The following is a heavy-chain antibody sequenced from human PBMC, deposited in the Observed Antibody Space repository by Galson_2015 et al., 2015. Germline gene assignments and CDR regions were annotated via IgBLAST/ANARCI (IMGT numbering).Heavy chain of an antibody. J-gene: IGHJ4*02. Sequence: SLRLSCAASGFTFSNYAMSWVRQAPGQGLEWVSGIAATGKGGSNTYYTDSVKGRFTISRDNSENTLYLQMNSLRGEDTAVYYCAKDPRPGYDGGWLYFGHWGQGILVTVSS. CDR2: IAATGKGGSNT. D-gene: IGHD6-19*01. CDR1: GFTFSNYA. CDR3: AKDPRPGYDGGWLYFGH. V-gene: IGHV3-23*01.